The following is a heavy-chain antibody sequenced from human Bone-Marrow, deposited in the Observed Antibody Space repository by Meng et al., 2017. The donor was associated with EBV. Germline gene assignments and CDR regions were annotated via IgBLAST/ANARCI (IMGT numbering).Heavy chain of an antibody. CDR1: GGSXXGYY. Sequence: QVQLQQWGAGLLXXXXXLXLTXAXXGGSXXGYYWSWIRQPPGKGLEWIGEINHSGSTNYNPSLKSRVTISVDTSKNQFSLKLSSVTAADTAVYYCARGRQSRGSRYYYDSSGTCFDYWGQGTLVTVSS. V-gene: IGHV4-34*01. CDR3: ARGRQSRGSRYYYDSSGTCFDY. CDR2: INHSGST. J-gene: IGHJ4*02. D-gene: IGHD3-22*01.